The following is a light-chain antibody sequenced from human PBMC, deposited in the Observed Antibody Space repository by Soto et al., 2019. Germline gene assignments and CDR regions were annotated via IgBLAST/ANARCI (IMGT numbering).Light chain of an antibody. CDR2: KAS. Sequence: DIKLTQSPSTLSAPVGDRVTITCRASQSINGWLAWYQQKPGQAPNLLIYKASTLESGVPSRFSGSGSGTEFTLTVSSLQPDDFATYYCHQYHNFPRTFGQGTKVDIK. CDR3: HQYHNFPRT. CDR1: QSINGW. V-gene: IGKV1-5*03. J-gene: IGKJ1*01.